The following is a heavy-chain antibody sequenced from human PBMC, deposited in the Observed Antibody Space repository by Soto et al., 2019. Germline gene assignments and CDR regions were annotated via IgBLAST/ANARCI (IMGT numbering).Heavy chain of an antibody. J-gene: IGHJ4*02. V-gene: IGHV1-3*01. CDR1: GYTFTSYA. CDR2: INAGNGNT. Sequence: QVQLVQSGAEVKKPGASVKVSCKASGYTFTSYAMHWVRQAPGQRLEWMGWINAGNGNTKYSQKFQARVTITRDTSANTAYMELSSLRFEDTAVYYCARGPGGPDGPGDYWGQGTLVTVSS. CDR3: ARGPGGPDGPGDY. D-gene: IGHD2-15*01.